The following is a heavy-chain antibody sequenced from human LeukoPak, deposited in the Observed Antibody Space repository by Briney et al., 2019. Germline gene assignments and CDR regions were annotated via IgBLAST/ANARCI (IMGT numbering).Heavy chain of an antibody. D-gene: IGHD6-19*01. V-gene: IGHV1-2*02. J-gene: IGHJ4*02. CDR1: GYTFTGYY. Sequence: ASVKVSCKASGYTFTGYYMHWVRQAPGQGLEWMGWINPNSGGTNYAQKFQGRVTMTRDTSISTAYMEQSRLRSDDTAVYYCARVRRGAVAGTDYWGQGTLVTVSS. CDR3: ARVRRGAVAGTDY. CDR2: INPNSGGT.